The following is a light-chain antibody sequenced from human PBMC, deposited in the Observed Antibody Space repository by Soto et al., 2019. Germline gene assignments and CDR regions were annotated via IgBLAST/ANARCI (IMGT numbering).Light chain of an antibody. Sequence: EIVMTQSQGTLSVSPGERVTLSCRANRNIISNLAWYQQKPGQAPRLLIYDASNRATGIPARFSGSGSGTDFTLTISSLEPEDFAVYYCQQRGNRPPWTFGQGTKVDIK. CDR1: RNIISN. V-gene: IGKV3-11*01. J-gene: IGKJ1*01. CDR2: DAS. CDR3: QQRGNRPPWT.